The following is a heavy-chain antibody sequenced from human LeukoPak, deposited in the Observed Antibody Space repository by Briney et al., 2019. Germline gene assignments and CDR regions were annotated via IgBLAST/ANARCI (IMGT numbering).Heavy chain of an antibody. V-gene: IGHV4-34*01. Sequence: SETLSLTCAVYGGSFSGYYWSWIRQPPGKGLEWIGEINHSGSTNYNPSLKSRVTISVDTSKNQFSLKLNSVTAADTAVYYCARGRWHPSVRVDYWGEGTLVTVSS. CDR3: ARGRWHPSVRVDY. D-gene: IGHD6-13*01. CDR1: GGSFSGYY. J-gene: IGHJ4*02. CDR2: INHSGST.